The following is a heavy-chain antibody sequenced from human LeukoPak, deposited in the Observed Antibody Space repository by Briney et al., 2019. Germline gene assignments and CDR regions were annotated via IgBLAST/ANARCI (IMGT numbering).Heavy chain of an antibody. CDR1: GGSFSSYY. D-gene: IGHD3-22*01. V-gene: IGHV4-34*01. CDR3: ARGLGSGYAHESFDI. J-gene: IGHJ3*02. CDR2: INHSGST. Sequence: SETLSLTCAVYGGSFSSYYWSWIRQPPGKGLEWIGEINHSGSTNYNPSLKSRVTISLDTSKNQFSLKLSSVTAADTAVYYCARGLGSGYAHESFDIWGQGTVVTVSS.